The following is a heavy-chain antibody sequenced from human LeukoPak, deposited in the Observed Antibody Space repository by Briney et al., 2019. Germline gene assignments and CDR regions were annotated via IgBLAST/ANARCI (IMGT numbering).Heavy chain of an antibody. J-gene: IGHJ3*01. CDR1: GFTFSVAA. Sequence: PRGSLRPSCAASGFTFSVAAMTWVRQAPGKGLEWVSLIGASGESTYYADCGKGRFTISRDNSKNTLSLQMNSLRVEDTSMYCCAKDIQLSTWGLGTMVTVSS. V-gene: IGHV3-23*01. CDR3: AKDIQLST. D-gene: IGHD5-24*01. CDR2: IGASGEST.